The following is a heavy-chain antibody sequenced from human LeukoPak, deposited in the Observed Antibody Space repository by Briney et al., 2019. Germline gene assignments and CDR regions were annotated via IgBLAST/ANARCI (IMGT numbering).Heavy chain of an antibody. D-gene: IGHD6-13*01. CDR2: IYYSGST. Sequence: PSETLSLTCTVSGGSISSYYWSWIRQPPGKGLEWIGYIYYSGSTNYNPSLKSRVTISVDTSKNQFSLKLSSVTAADTAVYYCARTTLAAAGKGPYYYYMDVWGKGTTVTVSS. CDR1: GGSISSYY. J-gene: IGHJ6*03. V-gene: IGHV4-59*01. CDR3: ARTTLAAAGKGPYYYYMDV.